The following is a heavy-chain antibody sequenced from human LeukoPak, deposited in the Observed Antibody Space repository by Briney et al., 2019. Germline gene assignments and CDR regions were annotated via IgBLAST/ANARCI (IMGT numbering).Heavy chain of an antibody. CDR3: ARTRIAAAGTGYYYYMDV. CDR1: GFTFSSYA. J-gene: IGHJ6*03. Sequence: GGSLRLSCAASGFTFSSYAMSWVRQAPGKGLEWVSAISGSGGSTYYADSVKGRFTISRDNAKNSLYLQMNSLRAEDTAVYYCARTRIAAAGTGYYYYMDVWGKGTTVTVSS. V-gene: IGHV3-23*01. CDR2: ISGSGGST. D-gene: IGHD6-13*01.